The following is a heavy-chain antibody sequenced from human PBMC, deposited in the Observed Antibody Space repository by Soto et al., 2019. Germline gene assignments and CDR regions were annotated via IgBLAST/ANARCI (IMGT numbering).Heavy chain of an antibody. J-gene: IGHJ4*02. Sequence: PGGTLRLSCTVSGVSFSTFAMTWVSMAPGKGMGWVSAIFGGGDRTYYAASVRGRLTNSRANSKNTLYLQMNSLRAEDTDVYYCAKLEHNSGGILEYWGQGTLVTVSS. CDR2: IFGGGDRT. V-gene: IGHV3-23*01. CDR1: GVSFSTFA. D-gene: IGHD3-10*01. CDR3: AKLEHNSGGILEY.